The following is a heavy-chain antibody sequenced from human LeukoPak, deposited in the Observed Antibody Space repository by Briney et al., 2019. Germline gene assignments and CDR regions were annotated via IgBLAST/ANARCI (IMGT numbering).Heavy chain of an antibody. CDR2: ISSSSSYI. CDR1: GFTFSSYS. V-gene: IGHV3-21*01. CDR3: ARDRRVVPAAMKQRSHYYYYYGMDV. Sequence: GGSLRLSCAASGFTFSSYSMNWVRQAPGKGLEWVSSISSSSSYIYYADSVKGRFTISRDNAKNSLYLQMNSPRAEDTAVYYCARDRRVVPAAMKQRSHYYYYYGMDVWGQGTTVTVSS. J-gene: IGHJ6*02. D-gene: IGHD2-2*01.